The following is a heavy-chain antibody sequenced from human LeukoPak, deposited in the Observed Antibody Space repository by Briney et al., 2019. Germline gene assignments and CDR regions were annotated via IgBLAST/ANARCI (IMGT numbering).Heavy chain of an antibody. D-gene: IGHD2-2*01. V-gene: IGHV1-3*01. J-gene: IGHJ4*02. CDR2: INAGNGNT. CDR3: ARGFLSLVVPAALSFGY. CDR1: GYTFTSYA. Sequence: ASVKVSCKASGYTFTSYAMHWVRQAPGQRLEWMGWINAGNGNTKYSQKFQGRVTITRDTSASTAYMELSSLRSEDTAVYYCARGFLSLVVPAALSFGYWGQGTLVTVSS.